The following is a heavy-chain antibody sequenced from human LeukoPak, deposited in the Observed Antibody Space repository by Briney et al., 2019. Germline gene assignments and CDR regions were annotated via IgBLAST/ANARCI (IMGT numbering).Heavy chain of an antibody. J-gene: IGHJ6*02. Sequence: PGGSLRLSCAASGFTFSSYSMNWVRQAPGKGLEWVSSISSSSSYIYYADSVKGRFTISRDNAKNSLYLQMNSLRAEDTAVYYCARDLAAAGRSPYYYGMDVWGQGTTVTVSS. CDR3: ARDLAAAGRSPYYYGMDV. CDR2: ISSSSSYI. D-gene: IGHD6-13*01. CDR1: GFTFSSYS. V-gene: IGHV3-21*01.